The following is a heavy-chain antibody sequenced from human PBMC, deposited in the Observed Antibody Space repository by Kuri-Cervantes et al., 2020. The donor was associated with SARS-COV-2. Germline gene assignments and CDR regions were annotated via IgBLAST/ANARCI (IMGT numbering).Heavy chain of an antibody. CDR3: ARVRIFGVPGFAFDI. CDR2: IYYSGST. V-gene: IGHV4-59*01. J-gene: IGHJ3*02. CDR1: GGSISSYY. Sequence: GSLRLSCTVSGGSISSYYWSWIRQPPGKGLEWIGYIYYSGSTNYNPSLKSRVTISVDTSKDQFSLKLSSVTAADTAVYYCARVRIFGVPGFAFDIWGQGTMVTVSS. D-gene: IGHD3-3*01.